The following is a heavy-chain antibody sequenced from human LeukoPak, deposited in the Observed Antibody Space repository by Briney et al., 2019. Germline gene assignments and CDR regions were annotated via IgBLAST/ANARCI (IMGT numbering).Heavy chain of an antibody. D-gene: IGHD3-22*01. CDR1: GFTFSSHW. CDR2: ISADGSST. V-gene: IGHV3-74*01. CDR3: ARDTGRNYYDSSGLIDY. Sequence: PGGSLRLSCAASGFTFSSHWMHWVRHAPGKGLVWVSHISADGSSTVNADSVKGRFTISRDNAKNTLYLQMNSLRDEDTAVYYCARDTGRNYYDSSGLIDYWGQGTLVTVSS. J-gene: IGHJ4*02.